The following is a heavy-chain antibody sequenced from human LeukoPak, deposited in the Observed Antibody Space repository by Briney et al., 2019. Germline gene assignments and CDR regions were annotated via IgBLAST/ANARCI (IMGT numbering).Heavy chain of an antibody. V-gene: IGHV3-7*04. CDR3: ARGSYTSANLFDP. Sequence: GGSLRLSCAASGFTFHYYWMTWVRQAPGRGLEWVANTNQDGGERNYVDSVKGRFTISRDNSKNSLYLQMNSLRAEDTAVYYCARGSYTSANLFDPWGQGALVTVSS. D-gene: IGHD2-2*02. CDR2: TNQDGGER. CDR1: GFTFHYYW. J-gene: IGHJ5*02.